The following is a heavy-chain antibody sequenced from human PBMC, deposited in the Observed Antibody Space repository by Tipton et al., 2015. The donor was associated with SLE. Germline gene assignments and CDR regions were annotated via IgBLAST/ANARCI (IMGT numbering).Heavy chain of an antibody. CDR2: IYTSGST. CDR1: GGSISSGDYY. D-gene: IGHD6-19*01. Sequence: TLSLTCTVSGGSISSGDYYWSWIRQHPGKGLEWIGYIYTSGSTSYNPSLKSRVTISVDTSKNQFSLKVTSVTAAGTAVYYCARGVRIAVVKGWYFDLWGRGTLVTVSS. CDR3: ARGVRIAVVKGWYFDL. V-gene: IGHV4-61*09. J-gene: IGHJ2*01.